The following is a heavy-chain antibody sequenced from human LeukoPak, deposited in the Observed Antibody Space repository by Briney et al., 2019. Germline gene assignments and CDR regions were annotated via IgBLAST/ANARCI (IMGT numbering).Heavy chain of an antibody. D-gene: IGHD1-26*01. J-gene: IGHJ4*02. CDR2: IKQDGSER. CDR1: EFTFSSYW. V-gene: IGHV3-7*01. CDR3: ARITWELLGVGHYFDY. Sequence: GGSLRLSRVVSEFTFSSYWMSWVRRAPGKGLEWVANIKQDGSERYYVDSVKGRFTISRDNARNSLYLQMNRLRVEDTAVYYCARITWELLGVGHYFDYWGQGTLVTVSS.